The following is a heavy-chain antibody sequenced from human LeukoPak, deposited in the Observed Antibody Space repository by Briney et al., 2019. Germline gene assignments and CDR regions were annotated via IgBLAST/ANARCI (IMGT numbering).Heavy chain of an antibody. CDR1: GFSFSIHD. V-gene: IGHV3-9*01. CDR2: ISWNSGNI. J-gene: IGHJ4*02. CDR3: AKGIGLAVAGTSWDY. D-gene: IGHD6-19*01. Sequence: GGSLRLSCAASGFSFSIHDMTWVRQAPGRGLEWVSGISWNSGNIGYADSVKGRFTISRDNAKNSLYLQMNSLRAEDTALYYCAKGIGLAVAGTSWDYWGQGTLVTVSS.